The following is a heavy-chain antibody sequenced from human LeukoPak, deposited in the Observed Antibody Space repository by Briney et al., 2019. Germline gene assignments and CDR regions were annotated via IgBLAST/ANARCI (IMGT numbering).Heavy chain of an antibody. Sequence: SETLSLTCTVSGGSISSYYWSWIRQPPGKGLEWIGYIYYSGSTNYNPSLKSRVTISVDTSKNQFSLKLSSVTAADTAVYYCAISSSWYRHDYWGQGTLVTVPS. J-gene: IGHJ4*02. CDR3: AISSSWYRHDY. V-gene: IGHV4-59*08. CDR1: GGSISSYY. CDR2: IYYSGST. D-gene: IGHD6-13*01.